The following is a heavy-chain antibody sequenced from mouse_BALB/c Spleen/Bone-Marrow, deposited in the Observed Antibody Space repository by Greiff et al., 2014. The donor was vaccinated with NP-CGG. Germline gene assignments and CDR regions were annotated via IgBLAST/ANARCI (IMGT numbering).Heavy chain of an antibody. CDR3: ASAYYRYAMDY. CDR2: IWSGGST. J-gene: IGHJ4*01. D-gene: IGHD2-14*01. V-gene: IGHV2-4*02. CDR1: GFSLTSHG. Sequence: VQGVESGPGLVQPSQSLSITCTVSGFSLTSHGVHWIRQPPGKGLEWLGVIWSGGSTDYNAAFISRLSIRKDNSKSQVFFKMNSLQADDTVIYYCASAYYRYAMDYWGQGTSVTVSS.